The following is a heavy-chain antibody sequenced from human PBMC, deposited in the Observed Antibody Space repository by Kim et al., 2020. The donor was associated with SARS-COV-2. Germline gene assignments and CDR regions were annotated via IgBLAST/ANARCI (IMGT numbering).Heavy chain of an antibody. CDR3: TTHRQIMVRGLVKMIPFEH. CDR2: FDREGDKS. Sequence: ASVKVSCKLPGYTLTDFSIHWVRQAPGKRLEWLGGFDREGDKSMDAQDFQGRVTVAEDRLTDTVYMELSGLRSDDTAVYYCTTHRQIMVRGLVKMIPFEHWGQGTLVTVSS. D-gene: IGHD3-10*01. CDR1: GYTLTDFS. V-gene: IGHV1-24*01. J-gene: IGHJ4*02.